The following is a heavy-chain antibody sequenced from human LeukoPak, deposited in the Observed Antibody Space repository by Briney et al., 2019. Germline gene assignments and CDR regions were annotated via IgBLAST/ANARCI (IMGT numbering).Heavy chain of an antibody. CDR1: GFTFSSYT. CDR3: ARGIIVGIHAFDI. J-gene: IGHJ3*02. D-gene: IGHD2-2*01. Sequence: GGSLRLSCAASGFTFSSYTMNWVRQAPGKGLEWVSSISTTGTYIYYADSVKGRFTISRDNSKNTLYLHMNSLRAEDTAVYYCARGIIVGIHAFDIWGQGTMVTVSP. CDR2: ISTTGTYI. V-gene: IGHV3-21*04.